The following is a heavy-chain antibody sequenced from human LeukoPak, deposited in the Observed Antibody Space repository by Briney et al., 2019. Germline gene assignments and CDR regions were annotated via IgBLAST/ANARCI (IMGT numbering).Heavy chain of an antibody. CDR2: IYYSGST. Sequence: SETLSLTCTVSGGSISSSSYYWGWIRQPPGKGLEWIGNIYYSGSTYYNPSLASRVTISVDTSKNQFSLKLSSVTAADTAEYCGARGGGGSYYYYYYMDVWGKGTTVTVSS. D-gene: IGHD3-16*01. J-gene: IGHJ6*03. CDR1: GGSISSSSYY. CDR3: ARGGGGSYYYYYYMDV. V-gene: IGHV4-39*07.